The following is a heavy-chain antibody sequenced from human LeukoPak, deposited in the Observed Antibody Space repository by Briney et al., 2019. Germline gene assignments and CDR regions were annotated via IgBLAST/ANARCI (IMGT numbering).Heavy chain of an antibody. CDR2: IYYSGST. Sequence: PSETLSLTCTVSGGSISSSSYYWGWIRQPPGKGLEWIGSIYYSGSTYYNPSLKSRVTISVDTSKNQFSLKLSSVTAADTAVYYCAREDYYYGSGSAGFDYWGQGTLVTVSS. V-gene: IGHV4-39*07. D-gene: IGHD3-10*01. CDR1: GGSISSSSYY. CDR3: AREDYYYGSGSAGFDY. J-gene: IGHJ4*02.